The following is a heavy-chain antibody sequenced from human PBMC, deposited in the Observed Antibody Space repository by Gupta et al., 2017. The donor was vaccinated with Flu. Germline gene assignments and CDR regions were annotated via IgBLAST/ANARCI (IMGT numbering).Heavy chain of an antibody. J-gene: IGHJ6*03. V-gene: IGHV3-30*18. CDR1: GFTFRSYG. CDR2: IFSDGSHK. CDR3: AKDGPWTACCPYYCYYTDV. Sequence: QLVESGGGVVQFGTSLRLSCAATGFTFRSYGRHWVRQAPGTELAWVADIFSDGSHKDYADSVRCRFTISRDNSEHTLSLERDSLRVEDTSVYYCAKDGPWTACCPYYCYYTDVWGKGTTVTV. D-gene: IGHD2-15*01.